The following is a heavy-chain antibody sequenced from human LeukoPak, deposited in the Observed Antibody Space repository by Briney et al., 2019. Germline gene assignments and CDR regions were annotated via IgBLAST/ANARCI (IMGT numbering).Heavy chain of an antibody. D-gene: IGHD1-26*01. J-gene: IGHJ4*02. V-gene: IGHV3-7*03. CDR2: IKQDGSEK. CDR3: ARLNWYSDY. Sequence: GGSLRLSCAASGFTFSNEMNWVRQAPGKGLEWVANIKQDGSEKYYVDSVKGRFTVSRDNAKNSLYLQMNSLRVEDTALYYCARLNWYSDYWGQGTLVTVSS. CDR1: GFTFSNE.